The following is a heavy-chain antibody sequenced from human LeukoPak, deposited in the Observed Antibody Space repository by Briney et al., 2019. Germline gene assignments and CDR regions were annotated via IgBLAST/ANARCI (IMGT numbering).Heavy chain of an antibody. J-gene: IGHJ5*02. V-gene: IGHV4-59*08. CDR2: IFYSGTT. D-gene: IGHD6-13*01. CDR1: GGSIRSYY. Sequence: SETLSLTCTVSGGSIRSYYWSWIRQPPGKGLEWVGYIFYSGTTDSNPSLKSRVTISVDTSKDQFSLKLSSVTAADTAVYYCARLLGQQRDWFDPWGQGTLVTVSS. CDR3: ARLLGQQRDWFDP.